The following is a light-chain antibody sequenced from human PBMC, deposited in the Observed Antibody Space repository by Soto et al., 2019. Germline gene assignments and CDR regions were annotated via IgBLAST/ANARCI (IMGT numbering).Light chain of an antibody. V-gene: IGLV3-21*04. CDR3: QVLDSSSDHVV. J-gene: IGLJ2*01. CDR2: YDS. CDR1: NIGSKS. Sequence: SYELTQPPSVSVSPGKTARITCGGNNIGSKSVHWYQQKPGQAPVLVIYYDSDRPSGIPERFSGANSVNTATLTISRVEAGDEADYYCQVLDSSSDHVVFGGGNQLTV.